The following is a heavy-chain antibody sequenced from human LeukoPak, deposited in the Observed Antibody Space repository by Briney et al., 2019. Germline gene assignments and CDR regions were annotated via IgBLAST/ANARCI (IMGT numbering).Heavy chain of an antibody. CDR1: GGSISSSSYY. J-gene: IGHJ4*02. Sequence: HPSETLSLTCTVSGGSISSSSYYWNWIRQPPGKGLEWIGYIYYSGSTNYNPSLMSRVAISVDTSKSQFSLNLNSVTAADTAVYYCARGDKSGSYGYYFDYFDYWGQGTLVTVSS. V-gene: IGHV4-61*01. CDR2: IYYSGST. CDR3: ARGDKSGSYGYYFDYFDY. D-gene: IGHD1-26*01.